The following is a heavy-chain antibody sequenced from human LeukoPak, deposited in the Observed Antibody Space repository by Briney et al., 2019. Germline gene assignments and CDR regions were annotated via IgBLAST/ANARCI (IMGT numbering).Heavy chain of an antibody. J-gene: IGHJ4*02. CDR1: GFTFSSYA. D-gene: IGHD3-22*01. Sequence: PGGSLRLSCAASGFTFSSYAMSWVRQAPGKGLEWVSAISGSGGSTYYADSVKGRFTISRDNSKNTLYLQMNSLRAKDTAVYYCAPSSRYYDSSGYIYWGQGTLVTVSS. CDR2: ISGSGGST. CDR3: APSSRYYDSSGYIY. V-gene: IGHV3-23*01.